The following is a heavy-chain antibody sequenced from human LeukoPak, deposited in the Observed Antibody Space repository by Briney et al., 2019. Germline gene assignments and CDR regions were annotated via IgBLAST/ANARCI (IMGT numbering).Heavy chain of an antibody. V-gene: IGHV4-34*01. CDR2: INHSGST. CDR1: GGSFSGYY. CDR3: ASSLMFRFDY. D-gene: IGHD3-10*02. Sequence: SETLSLTCAVYGGSFSGYYWSWIRQPPGKGLEWIGEINHSGSTNYNPSLKSGVTISVDTSKNQFSLKLSSVTAADTAVYYCASSLMFRFDYWGQGTLVTVSS. J-gene: IGHJ4*02.